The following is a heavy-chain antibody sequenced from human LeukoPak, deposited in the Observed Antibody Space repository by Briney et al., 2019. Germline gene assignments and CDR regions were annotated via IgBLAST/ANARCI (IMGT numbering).Heavy chain of an antibody. CDR2: ISAYNGNT. V-gene: IGHV1-18*01. CDR3: ASGIVVDDAFDI. Sequence: ASVKVSCKPSGYTFTSYGISWVRQAPGQGLEWMGWISAYNGNTNYAQKLQGRVTMPTDTSPSTAYMELRSLRSDDTAVYYCASGIVVDDAFDIWGQGTMVTVSS. J-gene: IGHJ3*02. D-gene: IGHD3-22*01. CDR1: GYTFTSYG.